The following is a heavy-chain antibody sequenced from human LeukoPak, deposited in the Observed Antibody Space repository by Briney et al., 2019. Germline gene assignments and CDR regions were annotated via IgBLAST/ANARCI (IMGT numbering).Heavy chain of an antibody. CDR1: GFTFSSYS. J-gene: IGHJ4*02. CDR2: ISSSSSYI. Sequence: SGGSLRLSCAASGFTFSSYSMNWVRQAPGKGLEWVSSISSSSSYIYYADSVKGRFTISRDNAKNSLYLQMNSLRAEDTAVYYCARDYRKTYYYDSSGYYPDYWGQGTLVVVSS. CDR3: ARDYRKTYYYDSSGYYPDY. V-gene: IGHV3-21*01. D-gene: IGHD3-22*01.